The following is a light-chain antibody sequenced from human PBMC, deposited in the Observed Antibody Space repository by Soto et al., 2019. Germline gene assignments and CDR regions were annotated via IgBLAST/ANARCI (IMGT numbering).Light chain of an antibody. Sequence: AIQLTQSPSSLSASVGDRVTITCRASQGISSALAWYQQKPGKAPKLLIYDASSLESGVPSRFSGSGSGTDFTLIIISLQPEDFATYYCQQFNSYRLTFGGGTKVEIK. CDR1: QGISSA. J-gene: IGKJ4*01. CDR3: QQFNSYRLT. V-gene: IGKV1-13*02. CDR2: DAS.